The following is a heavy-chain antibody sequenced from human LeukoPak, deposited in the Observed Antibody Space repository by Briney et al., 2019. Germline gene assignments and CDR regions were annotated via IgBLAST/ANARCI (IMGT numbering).Heavy chain of an antibody. Sequence: ASVTVSCKASGYTFTSYDINWVRQATGQGLEWMGWMNPNSGNTGYAQKFHGRVTMTRNTSISTAYMELSSLRSEDTAVYYCASPSSGGSYYFDYWGQGTLVTVSS. D-gene: IGHD3-22*01. CDR1: GYTFTSYD. V-gene: IGHV1-8*01. CDR3: ASPSSGGSYYFDY. CDR2: MNPNSGNT. J-gene: IGHJ4*02.